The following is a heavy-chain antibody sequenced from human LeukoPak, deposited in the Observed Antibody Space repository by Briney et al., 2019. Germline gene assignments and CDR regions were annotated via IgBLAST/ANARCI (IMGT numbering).Heavy chain of an antibody. Sequence: PGGSLRLSCAASGFTFSSYSMNWVRQAPGRGLEWVSSISSSSSYIYYADSVKGRFTISRDNAKNSLYLQMNSLRAEDTAVYYCARDHRIPKYDSSGYYLGGFDYWGQGTLVTVSS. V-gene: IGHV3-21*01. CDR3: ARDHRIPKYDSSGYYLGGFDY. CDR2: ISSSSSYI. CDR1: GFTFSSYS. D-gene: IGHD3-22*01. J-gene: IGHJ4*02.